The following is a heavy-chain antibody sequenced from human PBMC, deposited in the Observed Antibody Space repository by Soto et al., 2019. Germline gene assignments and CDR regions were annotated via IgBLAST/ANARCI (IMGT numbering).Heavy chain of an antibody. CDR2: TSSAETTA. V-gene: IGHV3-11*01. J-gene: IGHJ4*02. D-gene: IGHD4-17*01. CDR1: GFIFTEYY. Sequence: QVQLVESGGGLVKPGGSLRLSCEVSGFIFTEYYMSWVRQAPGKGLEWIASTSSAETTAQYADSVNGRFTISRYNAENSLYLQMNSLRADDTAIYYCARDRYGLFDYWGKGALVTVSA. CDR3: ARDRYGLFDY.